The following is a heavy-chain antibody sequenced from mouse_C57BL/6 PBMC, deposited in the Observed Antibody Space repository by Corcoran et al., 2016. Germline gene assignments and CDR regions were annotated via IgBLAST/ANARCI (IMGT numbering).Heavy chain of an antibody. CDR2: INPYNGGT. J-gene: IGHJ2*01. Sequence: EVQLQQSGPVLVKPGASVKMSCKASGYTFTDYYMNWVKQSHGKSREWIGVINPYNGGTSYNKKFKGKATLTVDKSSSTAYMELNSLTSEDSAVYYCARGGIYDYAYYFDYWGQGTTLTVSS. D-gene: IGHD2-4*01. CDR3: ARGGIYDYAYYFDY. V-gene: IGHV1-19*01. CDR1: GYTFTDYY.